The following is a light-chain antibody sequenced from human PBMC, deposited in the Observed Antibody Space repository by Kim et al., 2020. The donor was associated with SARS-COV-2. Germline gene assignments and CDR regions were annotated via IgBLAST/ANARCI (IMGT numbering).Light chain of an antibody. CDR1: QSITTY. CDR3: QQSHTTPRT. J-gene: IGKJ1*01. Sequence: DIQMTQSPSSLSASVGDRVTISCRASQSITTYLNWIQQKPGKAPKLLIYAASTLQSGVPSRFSGSGSGTDFTLTISTLQPDDLATYSCQQSHTTPRTFGQGTKVEIK. V-gene: IGKV1-39*01. CDR2: AAS.